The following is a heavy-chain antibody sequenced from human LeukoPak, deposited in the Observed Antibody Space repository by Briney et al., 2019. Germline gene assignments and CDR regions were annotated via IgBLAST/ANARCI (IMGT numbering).Heavy chain of an antibody. CDR2: INHSGST. V-gene: IGHV4-34*01. CDR1: GGSISSYY. Sequence: SETLSLTCTVSGGSISSYYWSWIRQPPGKGLEWIGEINHSGSTNYNPSLKSRVTISVDTSKNQFSLKLSSVTAADTAVYYCARGLNYYDSSGLGYWGQGTLVTVSS. D-gene: IGHD3-22*01. J-gene: IGHJ4*02. CDR3: ARGLNYYDSSGLGY.